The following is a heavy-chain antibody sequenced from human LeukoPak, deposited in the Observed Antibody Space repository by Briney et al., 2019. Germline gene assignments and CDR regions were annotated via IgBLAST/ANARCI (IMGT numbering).Heavy chain of an antibody. V-gene: IGHV3-23*01. J-gene: IGHJ3*02. CDR3: AKVRRTLSGSHI. CDR1: GFTFSSYG. CDR2: ISGSGSNT. D-gene: IGHD3-10*01. Sequence: PGGPLRLSCVVSGFTFSSYGMSWVRQAPGKGLEWVSGISGSGSNTYYADSVKGRFTISRDNSKNTLYLQMNYLRAEDTAVYSCAKVRRTLSGSHIWAQGTMVTVSS.